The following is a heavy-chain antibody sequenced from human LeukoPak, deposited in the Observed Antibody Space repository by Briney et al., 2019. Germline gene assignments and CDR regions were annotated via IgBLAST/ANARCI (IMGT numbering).Heavy chain of an antibody. J-gene: IGHJ4*02. CDR2: ISSNGGST. CDR3: ARDNYCDSSGYFTSYYFDY. D-gene: IGHD3-22*01. V-gene: IGHV3-64*01. Sequence: GGSLRLSCAASGFTFSSYAMHWVRQAPGKGLEYVSAISSNGGSTYYANSVKGRFTISRDNSKNTLYLQMGSLRAEDMAVYYCARDNYCDSSGYFTSYYFDYWGQGTLVTVSS. CDR1: GFTFSSYA.